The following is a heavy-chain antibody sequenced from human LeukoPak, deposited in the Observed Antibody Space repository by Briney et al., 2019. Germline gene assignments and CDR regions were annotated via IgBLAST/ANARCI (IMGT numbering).Heavy chain of an antibody. V-gene: IGHV4-59*08. CDR3: ARRRGRTYFFDY. J-gene: IGHJ4*02. CDR2: IYYRGST. CDR1: GASISSYW. Sequence: SETLSLTCSVSGASISSYWWNWIRQPPGKGLEWIGNIYYRGSTNYNSALKSRANTSVDATKNQVSLMMTSVTAADTAVYYCARRRGRTYFFDYWGQGILVTVSS. D-gene: IGHD1-7*01.